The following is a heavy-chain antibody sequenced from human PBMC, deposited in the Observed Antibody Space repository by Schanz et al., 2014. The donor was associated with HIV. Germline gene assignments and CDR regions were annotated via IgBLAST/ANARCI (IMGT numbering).Heavy chain of an antibody. J-gene: IGHJ1*01. CDR3: ARDSGSYQYFQY. CDR1: GFAFSRYT. V-gene: IGHV3-21*01. D-gene: IGHD1-26*01. Sequence: EVQLVESGGGLVKPGGSLRLSCTASGFAFSRYTMNWVRQAPGKGLEWVASISGNTNYIYYADSVKGRFTISRDNAKNSLYLQMKSLRAEDTAVYYCARDSGSYQYFQYWGQGTPVTVSS. CDR2: ISGNTNYI.